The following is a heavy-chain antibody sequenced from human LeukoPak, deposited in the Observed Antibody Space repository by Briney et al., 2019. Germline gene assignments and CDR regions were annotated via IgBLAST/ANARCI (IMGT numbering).Heavy chain of an antibody. J-gene: IGHJ4*02. CDR3: ARIGSGWYWDY. CDR2: IGYDGSNK. Sequence: PGGSLRLSCAASGFTFSSYGMHWVRQAPGKGLEWVAFIGYDGSNKYYADSVKGRFTISRDNAKNSLYLQMNSLRAEDTAVYYCARIGSGWYWDYWGQGTLVTVSS. CDR1: GFTFSSYG. V-gene: IGHV3-33*01. D-gene: IGHD6-19*01.